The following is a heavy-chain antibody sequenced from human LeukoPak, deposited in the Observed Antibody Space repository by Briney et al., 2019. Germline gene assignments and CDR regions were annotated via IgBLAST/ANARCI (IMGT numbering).Heavy chain of an antibody. D-gene: IGHD3-3*01. J-gene: IGHJ4*02. V-gene: IGHV3-21*01. CDR2: ISSSSSYI. CDR3: ARDNDTLPYYDFWSGYNYYFDY. CDR1: GFTFSSYS. Sequence: GGSLRLSCAASGFTFSSYSRNWVRQAPGKGLEGVSSISSSSSYIYYADSVKGRFTISRDNAKNALYLHMNSLRAEDTAVYYCARDNDTLPYYDFWSGYNYYFDYWGQGTLVTVSS.